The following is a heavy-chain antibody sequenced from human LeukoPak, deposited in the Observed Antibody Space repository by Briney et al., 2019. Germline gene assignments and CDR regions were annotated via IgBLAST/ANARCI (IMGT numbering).Heavy chain of an antibody. J-gene: IGHJ6*02. CDR2: ISYDGSNK. V-gene: IGHV3-30-3*01. CDR3: AREVGTYYYYGMDV. Sequence: PGGSLTLSCAASGFTFSSYAMHWVRQAPGKGLEWVAVISYDGSNKYYADSVKGRFTISRDNSKNTLYLQMNSVRAEDTAVYYCAREVGTYYYYGMDVWGQGTTVTVSS. CDR1: GFTFSSYA. D-gene: IGHD2-21*02.